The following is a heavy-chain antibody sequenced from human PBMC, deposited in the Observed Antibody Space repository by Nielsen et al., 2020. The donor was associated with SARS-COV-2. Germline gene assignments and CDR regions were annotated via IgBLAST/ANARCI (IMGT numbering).Heavy chain of an antibody. V-gene: IGHV3-23*01. CDR2: ISGSGGTA. D-gene: IGHD1-26*01. CDR1: GFTFSSYT. J-gene: IGHJ4*02. CDR3: AKDHTMTALLGATVGS. Sequence: GGSLRLSCAASGFTFSSYTMSWVRLAPGKGLEWVSAISGSGGTAYNADSVKGRFIISRDNSKNTLYLQMNSLRAEDTALYYCAKDHTMTALLGATVGSWGQGTLVTVSS.